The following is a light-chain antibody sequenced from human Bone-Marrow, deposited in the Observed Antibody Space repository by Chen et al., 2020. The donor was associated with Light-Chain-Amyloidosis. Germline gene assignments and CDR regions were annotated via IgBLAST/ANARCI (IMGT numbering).Light chain of an antibody. Sequence: DIQMTQSPSSLSASVGARVTITCRASQSISSYLNWYQQKPGKAPKLLIYAASSLQRGVPSRFTGSGSETDFTLTISSPQSEDFATYYCQQTYSTPITFGQGTRLEIK. CDR2: AAS. CDR3: QQTYSTPIT. CDR1: QSISSY. J-gene: IGKJ5*01. V-gene: IGKV1-39*01.